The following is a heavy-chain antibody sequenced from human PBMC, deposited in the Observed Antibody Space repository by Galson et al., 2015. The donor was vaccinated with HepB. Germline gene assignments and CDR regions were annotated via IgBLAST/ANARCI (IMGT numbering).Heavy chain of an antibody. J-gene: IGHJ4*02. V-gene: IGHV3-48*01. Sequence: SLRLSCAASGFTFSSYSMNWVRQAPGKGLEWVSYISSSSSTIYYADSVKGRFTISRDNAKNSLYLQMNSLRAEDTAVYYCARDGPYSSGWACDYWGQGTLVTVSS. D-gene: IGHD6-19*01. CDR2: ISSSSSTI. CDR1: GFTFSSYS. CDR3: ARDGPYSSGWACDY.